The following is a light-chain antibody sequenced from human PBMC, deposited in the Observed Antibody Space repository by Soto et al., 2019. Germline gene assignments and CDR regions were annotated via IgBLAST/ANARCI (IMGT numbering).Light chain of an antibody. CDR3: QDYSDWPTWT. J-gene: IGKJ1*01. V-gene: IGKV1-5*03. Sequence: DIQMTQSPSTLSASVGDRVTITCLASQSISSWLAWYQQKPGKAPKLLIYKASSLESGVPSRFSGSGSGTEFTLTISSLQPDDFAVYYCQDYSDWPTWTFGQGTKVDIK. CDR1: QSISSW. CDR2: KAS.